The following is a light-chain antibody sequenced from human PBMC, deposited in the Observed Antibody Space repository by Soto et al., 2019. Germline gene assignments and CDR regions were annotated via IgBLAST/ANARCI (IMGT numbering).Light chain of an antibody. CDR1: QSVNNN. CDR2: SAS. CDR3: QQYNKWPLT. J-gene: IGKJ3*01. Sequence: EIVLTQSPGTLSLSQSEGATLSCTASQSVNNNVAWYQQKPGHTPRLLIYSASIGATGTPARFSGSGSGSDFTLTISSLQSEDFAVYYCQQYNKWPLTFGPGTKVDI. V-gene: IGKV3-15*01.